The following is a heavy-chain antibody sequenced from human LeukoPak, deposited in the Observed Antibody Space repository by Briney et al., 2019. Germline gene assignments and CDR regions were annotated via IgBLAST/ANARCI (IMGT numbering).Heavy chain of an antibody. V-gene: IGHV3-48*04. CDR1: GFTFSSYN. Sequence: PGGSLRLSCAASGFTFSSYNMNWVRQAPGKGLEWVSDISSSGSTIYFADSVKGRFTISRDNAKNTLYLQMNSLSAEDTAVYYCARGVRYGMDVWGQGTTVTVS. J-gene: IGHJ6*02. CDR2: ISSSGSTI. CDR3: ARGVRYGMDV.